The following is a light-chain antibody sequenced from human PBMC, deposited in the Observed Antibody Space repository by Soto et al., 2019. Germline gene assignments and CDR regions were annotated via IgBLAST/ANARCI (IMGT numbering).Light chain of an antibody. CDR3: QQYNKWPVT. CDR2: GAS. V-gene: IGKV3D-15*01. Sequence: IVVTQSAAPLSVSPGETTGLAFMASQSINSDVAWYQQKVGQTPRLLIHGASTRATGIAARFSGSGSGTEFTLTISGLQSEDFAPYYCQQYNKWPVTFRGGSKVDI. J-gene: IGKJ4*01. CDR1: QSINSD.